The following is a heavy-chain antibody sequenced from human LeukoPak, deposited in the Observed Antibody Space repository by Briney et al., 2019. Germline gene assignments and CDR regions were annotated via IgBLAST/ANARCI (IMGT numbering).Heavy chain of an antibody. V-gene: IGHV1-24*01. D-gene: IGHD3-9*01. Sequence: ASVKVSCKVSGYSLIEVAMHWVRQAPGKGLEWVGSFDPEDGEDGETHYAQKFQGRVTMTEDASTDTAYMELTSLSSEDTALYYCAMTDRYAGRRFDYWGQGTLVIVSS. CDR1: GYSLIEVA. CDR2: FDPEDGEDGET. CDR3: AMTDRYAGRRFDY. J-gene: IGHJ4*02.